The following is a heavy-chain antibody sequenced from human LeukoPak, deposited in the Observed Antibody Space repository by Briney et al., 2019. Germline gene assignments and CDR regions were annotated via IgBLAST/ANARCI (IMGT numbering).Heavy chain of an antibody. CDR3: ARGTRGRLGYFDY. CDR2: IYYSGST. D-gene: IGHD1-7*01. Sequence: SETLSLTCTVSGGSISSYYWSWIRQPPGKGLEWIGYIYYSGSTNYNPSLKSRVTISVDTSKNQFSLKLSSVTAADTAVYYCARGTRGRLGYFDYWGQGTLVTVSS. V-gene: IGHV4-59*01. J-gene: IGHJ4*02. CDR1: GGSISSYY.